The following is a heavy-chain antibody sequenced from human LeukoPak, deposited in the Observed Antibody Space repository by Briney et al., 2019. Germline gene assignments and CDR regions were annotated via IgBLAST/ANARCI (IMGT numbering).Heavy chain of an antibody. D-gene: IGHD3-16*02. CDR1: GFTFSDYY. V-gene: IGHV3-11*01. J-gene: IGHJ5*02. Sequence: GGSLRLSCAASGFTFSDYYMSWIRQAPGKGLEWVSYISSSGSTIYYADSVKGRFTISRDNAKNSLYLQMNSLRAEDTAVYYCARYGLKYDYVWGSYHRPTWFDPWGQGTLVTVSS. CDR2: ISSSGSTI. CDR3: ARYGLKYDYVWGSYHRPTWFDP.